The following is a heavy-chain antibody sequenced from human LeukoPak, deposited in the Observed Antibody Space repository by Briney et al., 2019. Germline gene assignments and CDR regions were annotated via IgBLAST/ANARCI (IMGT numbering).Heavy chain of an antibody. CDR2: IYYSGST. D-gene: IGHD4-11*01. V-gene: IGHV4-59*01. CDR3: ARGSGVTPVDY. CDR1: GGPISSYW. J-gene: IGHJ4*02. Sequence: SETLSLTCTVSGGPISSYWWSWIRQPPGKGLECIGYIYYSGSTNYNPSLKSRVTISVDTSKNQFSLKLSSVTAADTAVYYCARGSGVTPVDYWGQGTLVTVSS.